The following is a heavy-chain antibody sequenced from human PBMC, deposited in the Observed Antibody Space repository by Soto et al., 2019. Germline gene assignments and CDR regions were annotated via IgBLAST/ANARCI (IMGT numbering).Heavy chain of an antibody. D-gene: IGHD3-16*01. CDR1: GFNVSGYS. CDR2: ISRDATYR. CDR3: ARGRGAGGGGTVFVY. J-gene: IGHJ4*01. Sequence: ESGGGLVKPGGSLRVSCAVSGFNVSGYSMSWVRQAPGKGLEWVASISRDATYRYYTDSVKGRFTISRDNAKDSLYLQMNSLRGEDTAVYFCARGRGAGGGGTVFVYWGQGTLVTVSS. V-gene: IGHV3-21*01.